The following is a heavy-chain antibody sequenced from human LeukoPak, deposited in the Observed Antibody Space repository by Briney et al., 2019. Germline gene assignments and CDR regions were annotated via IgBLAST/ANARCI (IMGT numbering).Heavy chain of an antibody. CDR2: IYYSGST. CDR1: GGSISSYY. Sequence: PSETLSLTCTVSGGSISSYYWSWIRRPPGKGLEWIGYIYYSGSTNYNPSLKSRVTISVDTSKNQFSLKLSSVTAADTAVYYCARQSHYYDSSGYYFNNWFDPWGQGTLVTVSS. V-gene: IGHV4-59*08. CDR3: ARQSHYYDSSGYYFNNWFDP. J-gene: IGHJ5*02. D-gene: IGHD3-22*01.